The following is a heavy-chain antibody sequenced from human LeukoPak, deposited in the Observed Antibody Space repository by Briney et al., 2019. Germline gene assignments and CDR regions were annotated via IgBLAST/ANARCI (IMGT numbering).Heavy chain of an antibody. V-gene: IGHV3-21*01. CDR1: GFTFSSYS. CDR3: ARASSPRYNWNGDY. J-gene: IGHJ4*02. CDR2: ISSSSSYI. D-gene: IGHD1-1*01. Sequence: PGGSLRLSCAASGFTFSSYSMNWVRQAPGKGLEGVSSISSSSSYIYYADSVKGRFTISRDNAKNSMYLQMDSLRAEDTAVYYCARASSPRYNWNGDYWGLGTLVTVSS.